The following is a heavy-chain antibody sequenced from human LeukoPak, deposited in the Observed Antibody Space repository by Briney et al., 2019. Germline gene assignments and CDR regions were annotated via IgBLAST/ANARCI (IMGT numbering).Heavy chain of an antibody. D-gene: IGHD3-22*01. CDR3: ARDPKNDYYYGSSPYYRPFDY. J-gene: IGHJ4*02. V-gene: IGHV4-38-2*02. Sequence: PSETLSLTCAVSGYSISSGYYWGWIRQPPGKGLEWIGSIYHSGSMYFNPSLNRRVTISVDTSKNQFSLKLTSVTAADTAVYYCARDPKNDYYYGSSPYYRPFDYWGQGTLVTASS. CDR1: GYSISSGYY. CDR2: IYHSGSM.